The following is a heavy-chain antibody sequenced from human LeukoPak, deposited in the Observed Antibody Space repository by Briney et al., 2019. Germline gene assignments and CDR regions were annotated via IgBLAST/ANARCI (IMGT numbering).Heavy chain of an antibody. V-gene: IGHV3-23*01. CDR3: AKAGIPGWKPIDY. CDR2: ISGSGGST. J-gene: IGHJ4*02. CDR1: GFTFSSYA. D-gene: IGHD6-19*01. Sequence: GGSLRLSCAASGFTFSSYAMSWGRQAPGKGLEWVSAISGSGGSTYYADSVKCRFTISRDNSKNTLYLQMNSLRAEDTAVYYCAKAGIPGWKPIDYWGQGTLVTVSS.